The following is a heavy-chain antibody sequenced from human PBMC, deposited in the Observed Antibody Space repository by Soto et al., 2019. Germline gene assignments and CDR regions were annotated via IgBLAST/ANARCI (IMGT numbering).Heavy chain of an antibody. Sequence: PSETLSLTCTVSGGSISSYYWSWIRQPPGKGLEWIGYIYYSGSTNYNPSLKSRVTISVDTSKNQFSLKLSSVTAADTAVYYCAGSYSSSWRTTLFDYYYGMDVWGQGTTVT. CDR2: IYYSGST. CDR3: AGSYSSSWRTTLFDYYYGMDV. V-gene: IGHV4-59*01. J-gene: IGHJ6*02. D-gene: IGHD6-13*01. CDR1: GGSISSYY.